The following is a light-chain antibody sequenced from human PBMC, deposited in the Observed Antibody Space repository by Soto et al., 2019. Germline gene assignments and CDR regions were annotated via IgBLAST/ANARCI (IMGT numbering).Light chain of an antibody. Sequence: DIQMTQSPSSLSASVGDRVTITCRASQGSSNYLAWYQQRPGKVPNLLIYDATTLQSVVPSRFSGSGSGTDVTLIISSLQPEDVATYYCQKYNSAPWTCGQGTKVEIK. J-gene: IGKJ1*01. V-gene: IGKV1-27*01. CDR2: DAT. CDR3: QKYNSAPWT. CDR1: QGSSNY.